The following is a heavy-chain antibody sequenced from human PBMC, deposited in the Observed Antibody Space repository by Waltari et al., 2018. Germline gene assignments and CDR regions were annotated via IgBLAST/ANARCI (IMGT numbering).Heavy chain of an antibody. CDR3: AKPGKHDY. CDR1: GFTFSSYS. V-gene: IGHV3-21*04. D-gene: IGHD6-13*01. CDR2: ISSSSSYI. Sequence: EVQLVESGGGLVKPGGSLRLSCAASGFTFSSYSMNWVRQAPGKGLEWVSSISSSSSYIYYADSVKGRFTISRENAKNTLYRQMNSLRAEDTAVYYCAKPGKHDYWGQGTLVTVSS. J-gene: IGHJ4*02.